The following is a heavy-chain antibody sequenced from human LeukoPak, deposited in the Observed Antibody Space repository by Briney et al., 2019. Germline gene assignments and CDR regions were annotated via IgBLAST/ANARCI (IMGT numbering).Heavy chain of an antibody. V-gene: IGHV1-2*02. CDR3: ANLMRGYSGYADY. Sequence: ASVKVSCKASGYTFTGYYMHWVRQAPGQGLEWMGWINPNSGGTNYAQKFQGRVTMTRDTSISTAYMELSRLRSDDTAGYYCANLMRGYSGYADYWGQGTLVTVSS. CDR1: GYTFTGYY. CDR2: INPNSGGT. D-gene: IGHD5-12*01. J-gene: IGHJ4*02.